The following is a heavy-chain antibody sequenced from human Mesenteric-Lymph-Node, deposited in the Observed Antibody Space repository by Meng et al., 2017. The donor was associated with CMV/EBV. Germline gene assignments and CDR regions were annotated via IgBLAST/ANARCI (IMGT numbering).Heavy chain of an antibody. Sequence: LSCVASGFTFSSYAMSWVRQAPGKGLEWVSVIDSGGSSSYSPNSVKGRFTSSRDNSKNTLYLQMNSLRAEDTAIYYCAKYYSNHFEYWGQGTLVTVSS. D-gene: IGHD4-11*01. V-gene: IGHV3-23*03. CDR2: IDSGGSSS. J-gene: IGHJ4*02. CDR3: AKYYSNHFEY. CDR1: GFTFSSYA.